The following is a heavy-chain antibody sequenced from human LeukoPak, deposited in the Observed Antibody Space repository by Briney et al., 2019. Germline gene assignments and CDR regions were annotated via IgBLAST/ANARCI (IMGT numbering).Heavy chain of an antibody. D-gene: IGHD5-18*01. CDR1: GCTFSSYG. J-gene: IGHJ3*02. Sequence: ASVKVSCKASGCTFSSYGIGWVRQAPRQGLEWMGWITAGNGNTNYAQKVQGRVTMTTDTSTSTAYMELRSLRSDETAVYFCARDLARGYSYGYNAFDIWGQGTMVTVSS. V-gene: IGHV1-18*01. CDR3: ARDLARGYSYGYNAFDI. CDR2: ITAGNGNT.